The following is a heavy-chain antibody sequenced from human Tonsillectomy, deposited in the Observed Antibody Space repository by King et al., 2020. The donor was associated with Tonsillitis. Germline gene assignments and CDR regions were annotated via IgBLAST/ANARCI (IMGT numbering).Heavy chain of an antibody. D-gene: IGHD6-13*01. CDR3: ATGVGYDSNWHPRDY. CDR1: GLTFSNYN. J-gene: IGHJ4*02. Sequence: VQLVESGGGLVQPGESLRLSCTASGLTFSNYNLNWVRQAPGKGLEWISYISSSRNSIFYADSVKGRFTISRDDANNSLYLQMNSLRAEDTAFYYCATGVGYDSNWHPRDYWGQGTLVTVSS. V-gene: IGHV3-48*01. CDR2: ISSSRNSI.